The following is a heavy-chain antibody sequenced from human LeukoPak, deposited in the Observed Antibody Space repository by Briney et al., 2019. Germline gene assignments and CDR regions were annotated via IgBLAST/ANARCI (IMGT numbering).Heavy chain of an antibody. CDR3: ARGTRYQHAFDI. CDR1: GGSISSSSYY. D-gene: IGHD2-15*01. CDR2: IYYSGST. Sequence: SETLSLTCTVSGGSISSSSYYWGWIRQPPGKGLEWIGSIYYSGSTYYNPSLKSRVAISVDTSKNQFSLKLSSVTAADTAVYYCARGTRYQHAFDIWGQGTMVTVSS. J-gene: IGHJ3*02. V-gene: IGHV4-39*07.